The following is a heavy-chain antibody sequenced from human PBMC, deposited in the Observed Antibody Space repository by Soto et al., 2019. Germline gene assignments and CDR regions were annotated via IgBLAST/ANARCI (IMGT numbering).Heavy chain of an antibody. CDR3: AREFYSGSYYGWFDP. CDR1: CGSISSYY. Sequence: PSETLSLTCTVSCGSISSYYWSWIRQPPGKGLEWIGYIYYSGSTNYNPSLKSRVTISVDTSKNQFSLKLSSLTAADTAVYYCAREFYSGSYYGWFDPWGQGTLVTVS. V-gene: IGHV4-59*01. D-gene: IGHD1-26*01. CDR2: IYYSGST. J-gene: IGHJ5*02.